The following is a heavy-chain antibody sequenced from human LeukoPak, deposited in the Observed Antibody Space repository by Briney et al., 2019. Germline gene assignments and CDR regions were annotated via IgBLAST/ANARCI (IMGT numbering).Heavy chain of an antibody. CDR2: IYYSGST. Sequence: PSETLSLTCTVSGGSISSYYWSWIRQPPGKGLEWIGYIYYSGSTNYNPSLKSRVTISVDTSKNQFSLKLSSVTAADTAVYYCASAEYDTAMAHWGQGTLVTVSS. CDR1: GGSISSYY. D-gene: IGHD5-18*01. V-gene: IGHV4-59*08. J-gene: IGHJ4*02. CDR3: ASAEYDTAMAH.